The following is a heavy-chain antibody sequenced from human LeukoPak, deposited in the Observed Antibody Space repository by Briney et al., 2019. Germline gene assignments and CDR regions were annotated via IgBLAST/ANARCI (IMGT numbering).Heavy chain of an antibody. CDR3: ARGNYCSGGSCYDGAFDY. CDR2: INPNSGDT. J-gene: IGHJ4*02. V-gene: IGHV1-2*02. CDR1: GYIFTGYY. Sequence: ASVKVSCKASGYIFTGYYMHWVRQAPGQGLEWMGWINPNSGDTNYAQKFQGRVTMTRDTSISTAYMELSRLRSDDTAVYYCARGNYCSGGSCYDGAFDYWGQGTLVTVSS. D-gene: IGHD2-15*01.